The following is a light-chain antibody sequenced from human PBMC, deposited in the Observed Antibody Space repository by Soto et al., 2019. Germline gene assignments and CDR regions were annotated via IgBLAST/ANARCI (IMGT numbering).Light chain of an antibody. CDR1: SSDVGAYNY. J-gene: IGLJ3*02. CDR2: EVT. CDR3: AAWDDSLSGPV. V-gene: IGLV2-14*01. Sequence: QSALSQPASVSGSPGQSITISCTGTSSDVGAYNYVSWYQHRPGKAPKLLLHEVTNRPSGVPDRFSGSKSGTSASLAISGLQSEDEADYHCAAWDDSLSGPVFGGGTKLTVL.